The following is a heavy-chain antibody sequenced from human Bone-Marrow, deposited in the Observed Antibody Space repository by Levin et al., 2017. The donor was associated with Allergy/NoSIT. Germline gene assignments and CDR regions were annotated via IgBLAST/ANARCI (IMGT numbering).Heavy chain of an antibody. CDR2: INGEGTAT. J-gene: IGHJ3*01. V-gene: IGHV3-74*01. CDR3: ARDVFYCTGGRCSLNDGFDF. D-gene: IGHD2-15*01. Sequence: GESLKISCAASGFTFTDYWMHWVRLVPGKGLMWVARINGEGTATGYADSVKGRFTISRDNSKNTLFLQMYSLRAEDTAMYYCARDVFYCTGGRCSLNDGFDFWGRGTLVTVSS. CDR1: GFTFTDYW.